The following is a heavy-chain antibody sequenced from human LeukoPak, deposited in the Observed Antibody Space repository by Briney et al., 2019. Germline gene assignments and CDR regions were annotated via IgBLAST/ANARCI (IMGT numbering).Heavy chain of an antibody. Sequence: PSETLSLTCTVSNGSISTYYWSWIRQPPGKGLEWIGYIYSGGTTNSNPSLKSRVTISLDTSKNQFSLKLSSVTAADTAVYYCAGSVPAPKEFAFWGQETLVTVSS. CDR1: NGSISTYY. CDR2: IYSGGTT. J-gene: IGHJ4*02. D-gene: IGHD1-1*01. CDR3: AGSVPAPKEFAF. V-gene: IGHV4-4*09.